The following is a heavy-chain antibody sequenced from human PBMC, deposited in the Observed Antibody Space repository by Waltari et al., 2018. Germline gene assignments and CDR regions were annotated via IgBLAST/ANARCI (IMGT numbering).Heavy chain of an antibody. V-gene: IGHV4-34*01. CDR3: VRGKMYSRPYFDY. CDR1: GESFLGYY. J-gene: IGHJ4*02. Sequence: QMQLQQWGAGLLKPSETLSLTCAVSGESFLGYYWNWIRLPPGRGLEWIGEIHHSGSINYNPSLESRVTISQDMSKNQFSLKLTSVTAADTAVYYCVRGKMYSRPYFDYWGQGTLVTVSS. CDR2: IHHSGSI. D-gene: IGHD6-13*01.